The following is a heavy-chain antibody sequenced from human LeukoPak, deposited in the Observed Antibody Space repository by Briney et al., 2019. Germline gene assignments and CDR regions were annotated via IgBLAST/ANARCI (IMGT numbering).Heavy chain of an antibody. V-gene: IGHV4-34*01. D-gene: IGHD6-19*01. Sequence: SETLSLTCAVYGGSFSGYSWSWIRQPPGRGLEWIGEINHSGSTNYNPSLKSRVTISVDTSNKQFSLKLSSVTAADTAVYYCARGVRIAVAHPHLDYWGLGPLVTVSS. CDR3: ARGVRIAVAHPHLDY. CDR1: GGSFSGYS. CDR2: INHSGST. J-gene: IGHJ4*02.